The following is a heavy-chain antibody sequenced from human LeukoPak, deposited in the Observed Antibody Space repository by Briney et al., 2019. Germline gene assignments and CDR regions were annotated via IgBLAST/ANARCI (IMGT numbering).Heavy chain of an antibody. D-gene: IGHD7-27*01. CDR1: GFTFSSYW. CDR2: IKQDGSEK. J-gene: IGHJ4*02. Sequence: GGSLRLSCAASGFTFSSYWMSWVRQAPGKGLEWVANIKQDGSEKNYVDSVKGRFTISRDNSKNTLYLQMNSLRAEDTAVYYCAKVPTALTGECYFDYWGQGTLVTVSS. CDR3: AKVPTALTGECYFDY. V-gene: IGHV3-7*03.